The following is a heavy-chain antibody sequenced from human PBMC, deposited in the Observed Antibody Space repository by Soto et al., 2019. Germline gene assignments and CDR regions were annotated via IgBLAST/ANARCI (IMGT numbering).Heavy chain of an antibody. CDR3: ARSDIVATRHGSNNWFDP. J-gene: IGHJ5*02. D-gene: IGHD5-12*01. CDR1: GGSISSGGYS. Sequence: SETLSLTCAVSGGSISSGGYSWSWIRQPPGKGLEWIGYIYHSGSTYYNPSLKSRVTISVDRSKNQFSLKLSSVTAADTAVYYCARSDIVATRHGSNNWFDPWGQGTLVTVSS. CDR2: IYHSGST. V-gene: IGHV4-30-2*01.